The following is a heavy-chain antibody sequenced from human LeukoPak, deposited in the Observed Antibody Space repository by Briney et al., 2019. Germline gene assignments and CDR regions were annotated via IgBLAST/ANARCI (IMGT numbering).Heavy chain of an antibody. CDR2: IKQDGSGT. CDR3: AGCSTVTTYYYSYYMDI. D-gene: IGHD4-17*01. V-gene: IGHV3-7*01. CDR1: AFTFSNYW. Sequence: GGSLRLSCAASAFTFSNYWMSWVRLAPGKGMEWVANIKQDGSGTYYVDSVKGRFTISRDNAKNSLYLQMNSLRAEDTAVYYCAGCSTVTTYYYSYYMDIWGKGTTVTVSS. J-gene: IGHJ6*03.